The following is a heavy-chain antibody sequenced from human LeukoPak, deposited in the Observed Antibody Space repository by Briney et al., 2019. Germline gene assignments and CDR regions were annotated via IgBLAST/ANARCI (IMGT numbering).Heavy chain of an antibody. CDR2: ISSSSSTI. CDR3: ARGTYDYASYGMDV. V-gene: IGHV3-48*04. Sequence: GGSLRLSCAASGFTVSSNCMGWVRQAPGKGLEWVSYISSSSSTIYYADSVKGRFTISRDNAKNSLYLQMNSLRAEDTAVYYCARGTYDYASYGMDVWGQGTTVTVSS. CDR1: GFTVSSNC. J-gene: IGHJ6*02. D-gene: IGHD3-16*01.